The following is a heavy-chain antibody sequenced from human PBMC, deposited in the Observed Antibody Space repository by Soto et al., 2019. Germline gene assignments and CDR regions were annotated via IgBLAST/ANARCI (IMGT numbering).Heavy chain of an antibody. CDR1: GYTFSTYA. D-gene: IGHD5-12*01. Sequence: EVQLVESGGGLVQPGGSLRLSCAASGYTFSTYAMHWVRQAPGKGLEYVSVINSNGGSTFYANSVKGRFTISRDNSKNTLYLQMGSLRVEDTGVYYCARAPGYSGYDALDYWGQGTLVIASS. J-gene: IGHJ4*02. CDR2: INSNGGST. V-gene: IGHV3-64*01. CDR3: ARAPGYSGYDALDY.